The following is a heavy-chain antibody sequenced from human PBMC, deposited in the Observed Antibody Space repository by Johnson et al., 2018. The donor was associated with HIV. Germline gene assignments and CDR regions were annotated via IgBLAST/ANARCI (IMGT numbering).Heavy chain of an antibody. CDR1: GFTFDDYG. CDR2: INWNGGST. D-gene: IGHD6-13*01. Sequence: EVQLVESGGGVVRPGGSLRLSCAASGFTFDDYGMSWVRQAPGKGLEWVSGINWNGGSTGYADSVKGRFTISRDNAKNSLYLQMNSLRAEDTTVYYCAKSYSSSWYTDAFDIWGQGTMVTVSS. V-gene: IGHV3-20*04. CDR3: AKSYSSSWYTDAFDI. J-gene: IGHJ3*02.